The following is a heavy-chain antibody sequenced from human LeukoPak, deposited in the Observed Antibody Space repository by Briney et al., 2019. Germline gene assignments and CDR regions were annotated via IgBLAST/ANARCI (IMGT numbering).Heavy chain of an antibody. D-gene: IGHD6-19*01. Sequence: PGGSLRLSCAASGFTFSSYAMSWVRQAPGKGLEWVSAISGSGGSTYYTDSVKGRFTISRDNSKNTLYLQMNSLRAEDTAVYYCAKDAGGGYYSSGWDDAFDIWGQGTMVTVSS. CDR3: AKDAGGGYYSSGWDDAFDI. CDR1: GFTFSSYA. V-gene: IGHV3-23*01. J-gene: IGHJ3*02. CDR2: ISGSGGST.